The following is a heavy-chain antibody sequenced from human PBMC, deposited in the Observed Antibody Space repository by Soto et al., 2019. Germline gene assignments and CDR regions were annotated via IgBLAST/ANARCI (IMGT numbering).Heavy chain of an antibody. CDR1: GFTFSSYG. CDR2: IWYDGSNK. V-gene: IGHV3-33*01. Sequence: GGSLRLSCAASGFTFSSYGMHWVRQAPGKGLEWVAVIWYDGSNKYYADSVKGRFTISRDNSKNTLYLQMNSLRAEDTAVYYCARAPFFSTSSWYFLYFDYWGQGTLVTVSS. CDR3: ARAPFFSTSSWYFLYFDY. J-gene: IGHJ4*02. D-gene: IGHD6-13*01.